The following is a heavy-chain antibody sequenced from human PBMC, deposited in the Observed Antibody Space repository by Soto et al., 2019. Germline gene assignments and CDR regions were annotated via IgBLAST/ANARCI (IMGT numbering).Heavy chain of an antibody. CDR1: GFTFGDYA. CDR2: IRYKTYGGTS. D-gene: IGHD3-10*01. J-gene: IGHJ4*02. CDR3: ARDSMVFAY. V-gene: IGHV3-49*04. Sequence: PGGSLRLSCAASGFTFGDYAMTWVRQAPGKGLQWIGFIRYKTYGGTSEYAASVKGRFTISRDDSKSIAYLQMNSLKPDDTAIYYCARDSMVFAYWGQGTLVTVSS.